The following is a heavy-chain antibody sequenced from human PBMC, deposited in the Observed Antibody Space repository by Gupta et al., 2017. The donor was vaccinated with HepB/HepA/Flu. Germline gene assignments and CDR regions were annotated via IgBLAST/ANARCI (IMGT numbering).Heavy chain of an antibody. Sequence: GAGLLQPSETLSLTCGVSSKSLSGFFWSWIRLVPGKGLEWIGEINSVEEAKYHPSFMSRAVLSIDTSKGEFSLKLASMTAADTAKYYCARGPGSGYSWLGSWGQGIQVTVSS. V-gene: IGHV4-34*01. CDR1: SKSLSGFF. CDR2: INSVEEA. CDR3: ARGPGSGYSWLGS. J-gene: IGHJ5*01. D-gene: IGHD3-22*01.